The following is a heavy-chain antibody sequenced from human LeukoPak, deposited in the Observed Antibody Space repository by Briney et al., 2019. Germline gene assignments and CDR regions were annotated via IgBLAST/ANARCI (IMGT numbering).Heavy chain of an antibody. Sequence: GGSLRLSCAASGFTFSNAWMSWVRQAPGKGLEWVGRIKSKTDGGTTDYAAPAKGRFTISRDDSKNTLYLQMNSLKTEDTAVYYCTTRMVATLYFDYWGQGTLVTVSS. CDR2: IKSKTDGGTT. V-gene: IGHV3-15*01. D-gene: IGHD5-12*01. CDR1: GFTFSNAW. CDR3: TTRMVATLYFDY. J-gene: IGHJ4*02.